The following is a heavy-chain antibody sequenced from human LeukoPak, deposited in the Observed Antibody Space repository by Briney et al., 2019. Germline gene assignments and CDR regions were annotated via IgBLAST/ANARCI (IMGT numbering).Heavy chain of an antibody. Sequence: PGRSLRLSCAASRFTFSSYGMHWVRQAPGKGLEWVAVISYDGSNKYYADSVKGRFTISRHNSKNTVYLQMNRLRVEDTAVYYCARVPPRGSGSYSPVGWFEPWGQGTGVTVSS. CDR1: RFTFSSYG. V-gene: IGHV3-30*03. CDR2: ISYDGSNK. J-gene: IGHJ5*02. D-gene: IGHD3-10*01. CDR3: ARVPPRGSGSYSPVGWFEP.